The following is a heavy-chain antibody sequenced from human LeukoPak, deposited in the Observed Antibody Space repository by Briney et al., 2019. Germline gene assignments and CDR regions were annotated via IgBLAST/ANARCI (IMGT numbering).Heavy chain of an antibody. Sequence: SETLSLTCAVYGGSFSGYYWSWIRQPAGKGLEWIGRIYTSGSTNYNPSLKSRVTISVDTSKNQFSLKLSSVTAADTAVYYCARDPWLGYWGQGTLVTVSS. CDR3: ARDPWLGY. CDR1: GGSFSGYY. CDR2: IYTSGST. V-gene: IGHV4-4*07. D-gene: IGHD6-19*01. J-gene: IGHJ4*02.